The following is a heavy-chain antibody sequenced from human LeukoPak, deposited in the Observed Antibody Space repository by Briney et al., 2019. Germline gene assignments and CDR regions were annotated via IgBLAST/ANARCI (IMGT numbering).Heavy chain of an antibody. J-gene: IGHJ6*02. D-gene: IGHD4-17*01. Sequence: SVKVYCKASGFTFTSSAMQWVRQARGQRLEWIGWIVVGSGNTNYAQKFQERVTITRDMSTSTAYMELSSLRSEDTAVYYCAADPNYGDYYYYGMDVWGQGTTVTVSS. CDR2: IVVGSGNT. V-gene: IGHV1-58*02. CDR1: GFTFTSSA. CDR3: AADPNYGDYYYYGMDV.